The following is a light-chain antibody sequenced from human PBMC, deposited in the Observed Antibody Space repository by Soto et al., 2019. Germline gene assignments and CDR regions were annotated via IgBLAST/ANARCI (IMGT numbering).Light chain of an antibody. Sequence: EIVLTQSPGTLSLSPGERATLSCRASQSVGSYYLAWYQQKPGQPPRLLIYGASTRATGFPDRFSGSGSGTDFTLTISRLEPEDFTVYFCQQHGSSGTFGQGTKLEIK. J-gene: IGKJ2*02. CDR1: QSVGSYY. CDR2: GAS. V-gene: IGKV3-20*01. CDR3: QQHGSSGT.